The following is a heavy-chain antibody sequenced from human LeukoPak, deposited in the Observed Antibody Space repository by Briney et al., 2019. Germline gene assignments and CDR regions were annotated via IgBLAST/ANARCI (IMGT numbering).Heavy chain of an antibody. Sequence: GGSLRLSCAASGFTFSNYGMHWVRQAPGKGLEWVANIQQDGSEQYYVDSVKGRFTISRDNAKNSLYLQMNSLRAEDTALYYCARNYGGYSHWGQGTLVTVSS. D-gene: IGHD4-23*01. J-gene: IGHJ4*02. CDR1: GFTFSNYG. CDR3: ARNYGGYSH. CDR2: IQQDGSEQ. V-gene: IGHV3-7*02.